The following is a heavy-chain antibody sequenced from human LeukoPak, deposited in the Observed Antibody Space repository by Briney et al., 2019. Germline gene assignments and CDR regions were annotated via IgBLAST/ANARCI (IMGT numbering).Heavy chain of an antibody. CDR3: ARRRERRRTDRFDYFDY. Sequence: SETLSLTCTVSGGSISSYFWSWFRQPPGKGLEWIGYISYSGSTNYNPSLKSRITISLDTSKNQFSLKLSSVTAADTAAYYCARRRERRRTDRFDYFDYWGQGALVAVSS. J-gene: IGHJ4*02. D-gene: IGHD1-26*01. CDR1: GGSISSYF. V-gene: IGHV4-59*08. CDR2: ISYSGST.